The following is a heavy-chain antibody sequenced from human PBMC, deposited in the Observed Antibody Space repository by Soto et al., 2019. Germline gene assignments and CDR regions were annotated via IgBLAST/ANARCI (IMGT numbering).Heavy chain of an antibody. Sequence: PSETLSLTCTVSGGPISSGGYYWSWIRQHPGKGLEWVGYIYYSGSTYYNPSLKSRVTISVDTSKNQFSLKLSSVTAADTAVYYCARGVDTAMVLSYYFDYWGQGTLVTVS. CDR3: ARGVDTAMVLSYYFDY. CDR2: IYYSGST. D-gene: IGHD5-18*01. CDR1: GGPISSGGYY. J-gene: IGHJ4*02. V-gene: IGHV4-31*03.